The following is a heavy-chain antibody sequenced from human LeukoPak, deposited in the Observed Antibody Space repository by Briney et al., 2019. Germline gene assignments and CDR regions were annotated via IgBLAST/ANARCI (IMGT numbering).Heavy chain of an antibody. D-gene: IGHD3-22*01. J-gene: IGHJ4*02. V-gene: IGHV3-23*01. CDR3: AKAGGTAYYYDSSGYPGDYFDY. Sequence: GGSLRLSCAASGFTFSSYAMSWVRQAPGKGLEWVSGISGGGVSTYHADSVKGRFTISRDNSKNTLYLQMNSLRAEDTAVYYCAKAGGTAYYYDSSGYPGDYFDYWGQGTLVTVSS. CDR1: GFTFSSYA. CDR2: ISGGGVST.